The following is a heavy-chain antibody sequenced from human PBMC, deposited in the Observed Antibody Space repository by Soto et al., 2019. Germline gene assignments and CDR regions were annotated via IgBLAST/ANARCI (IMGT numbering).Heavy chain of an antibody. J-gene: IGHJ3*02. CDR1: GFTFSSYG. D-gene: IGHD5-12*01. Sequence: QVQLVESGGGVVQPGRSLRLSCAASGFTFSSYGMHWVRQAPGKGLEWVAVISYDGSNKYYADSVKGRLTISRDNSKNTLYLQMNSLRGEDTAVYYCAKDNGSGCDWLRVGDASDIWGKGQWSPSLQ. CDR2: ISYDGSNK. CDR3: AKDNGSGCDWLRVGDASDI. V-gene: IGHV3-30*18.